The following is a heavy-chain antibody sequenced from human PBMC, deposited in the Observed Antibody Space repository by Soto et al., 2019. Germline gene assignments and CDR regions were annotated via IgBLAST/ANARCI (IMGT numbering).Heavy chain of an antibody. CDR2: IFHDGTA. J-gene: IGHJ4*02. V-gene: IGHV4-4*02. Sequence: SETLSLTCAVSGVSLTSGNWWTWVRQSPQRGLEYIGEIFHDGTANYYPSFERRVAMSVDTSRNQFSLKLTSVTAADTAVYFCARLVYDTRLNYMYFDFWGPGTLVTVAS. CDR3: ARLVYDTRLNYMYFDF. CDR1: GVSLTSGNW. D-gene: IGHD3-10*01.